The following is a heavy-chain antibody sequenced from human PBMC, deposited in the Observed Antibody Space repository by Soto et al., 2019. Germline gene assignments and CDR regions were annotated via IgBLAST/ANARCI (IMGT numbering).Heavy chain of an antibody. Sequence: ASVTVSCKASGYTFTSYDINWVRQAPGQGLEWMGWINSYSDNTKSAQKFQDRVTMTRDTSTTTVYMELRSLRSDDTALYYCERDAPIKVFEIWGKGTMVTVSS. J-gene: IGHJ3*02. V-gene: IGHV1-18*01. CDR1: GYTFTSYD. CDR2: INSYSDNT. CDR3: ERDAPIKVFEI. D-gene: IGHD1-20*01.